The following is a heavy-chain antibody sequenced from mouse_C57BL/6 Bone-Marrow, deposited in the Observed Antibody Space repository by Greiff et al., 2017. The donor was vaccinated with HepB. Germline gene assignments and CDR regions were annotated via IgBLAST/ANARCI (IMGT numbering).Heavy chain of an antibody. CDR2: ISNGGGSI. V-gene: IGHV5-12*01. Sequence: EVQVVESGGGLVQPGGSLKLSCAASGFTFSDYYMYWVRQTPEKRLEWVAYISNGGGSIYYPDTVKGRFTISRDNAKNTLYLQVSRLKSEDTAMYYCARLSGWGFDYWGQGTTLTVSS. CDR1: GFTFSDYY. D-gene: IGHD1-2*01. CDR3: ARLSGWGFDY. J-gene: IGHJ2*01.